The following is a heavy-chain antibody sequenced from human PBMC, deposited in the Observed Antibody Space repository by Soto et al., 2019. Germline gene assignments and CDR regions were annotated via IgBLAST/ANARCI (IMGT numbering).Heavy chain of an antibody. J-gene: IGHJ6*02. D-gene: IGHD5-12*01. Sequence: LSLTCTVSGVSISSGGYYWSWIRQHPGKGLEWIGYIYYSGSTYYNPSLKSRVTISVDTSKNQFSLKLSSVTAADTAVYYCASMATTTHYYYYGMDVWGQGTTVTVSS. CDR3: ASMATTTHYYYYGMDV. V-gene: IGHV4-31*03. CDR2: IYYSGST. CDR1: GVSISSGGYY.